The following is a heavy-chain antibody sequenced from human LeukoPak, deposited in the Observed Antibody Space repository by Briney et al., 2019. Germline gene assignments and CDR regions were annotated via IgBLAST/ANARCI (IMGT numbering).Heavy chain of an antibody. D-gene: IGHD5-18*01. CDR1: GGSVSSGSYY. J-gene: IGHJ3*02. V-gene: IGHV4-61*01. Sequence: SETLSLTCTVSGGSVSSGSYYWSWIRQPPGKGLEWIGYIYYSGSTNYNPSLKSRVTISVDTSKNQFSLKLSSVTAADTAVYYCARSYSFDAFDIWDQGTMVTVSS. CDR3: ARSYSFDAFDI. CDR2: IYYSGST.